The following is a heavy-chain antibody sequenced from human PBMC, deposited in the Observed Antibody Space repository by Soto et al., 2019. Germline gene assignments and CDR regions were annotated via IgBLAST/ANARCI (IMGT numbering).Heavy chain of an antibody. Sequence: EVQLLESGGDLVQPGGSLRLSCTASGFTFNTYAMSWVRQAPGKGLEWISAISGGGGSTYYADSVKGRFTISRDNSKNTQFLQMNSLRAEDTAVYYCAKLVIGYCSGNTCDDYWGQGTLVAVSS. CDR2: ISGGGGST. CDR1: GFTFNTYA. CDR3: AKLVIGYCSGNTCDDY. J-gene: IGHJ4*02. D-gene: IGHD2-15*01. V-gene: IGHV3-23*01.